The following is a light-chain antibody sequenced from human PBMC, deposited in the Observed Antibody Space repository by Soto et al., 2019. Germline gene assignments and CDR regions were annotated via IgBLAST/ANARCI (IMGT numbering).Light chain of an antibody. CDR1: QSVGTNY. Sequence: EIVLTQSPGTLSLSPGERVTLSCRASQSVGTNYLAWYQQKPGQAPRLVIYGTSNRATGTSDRFSGSGSGTDFTLTISRLEPEDFAVYYCQQYGTSPRMFGQGTKVDIK. V-gene: IGKV3-20*01. CDR3: QQYGTSPRM. CDR2: GTS. J-gene: IGKJ1*01.